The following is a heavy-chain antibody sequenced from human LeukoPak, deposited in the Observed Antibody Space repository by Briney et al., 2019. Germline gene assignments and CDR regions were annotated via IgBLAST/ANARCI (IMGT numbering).Heavy chain of an antibody. CDR2: INPNSGGT. J-gene: IGHJ4*02. V-gene: IGHV1-2*04. CDR3: ARAVLSIAAAADYFDY. D-gene: IGHD6-13*01. Sequence: ASVKVSCKASGYTFTGYYMHWVRQAPGQGLEWMGWINPNSGGTNYAQKFQGWVTMTRDTSINTAYMELSRLRSDDTAVYYCARAVLSIAAAADYFDYWGQGTLVTVSS. CDR1: GYTFTGYY.